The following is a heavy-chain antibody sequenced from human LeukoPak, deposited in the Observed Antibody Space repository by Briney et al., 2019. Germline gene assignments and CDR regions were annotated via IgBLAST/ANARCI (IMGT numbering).Heavy chain of an antibody. J-gene: IGHJ3*02. CDR1: GYTFTTYG. CDR2: ISAYNGNR. Sequence: ASVKVSCKASGYTFTTYGISWVRQAPGQGLEWMGWISAYNGNRDYAQKLQGRVTMTTDTSTSTAYMELRSLRSDDTAVYYCASSPSVLSAFDIWGQGTMVTVSS. CDR3: ASSPSVLSAFDI. V-gene: IGHV1-18*01.